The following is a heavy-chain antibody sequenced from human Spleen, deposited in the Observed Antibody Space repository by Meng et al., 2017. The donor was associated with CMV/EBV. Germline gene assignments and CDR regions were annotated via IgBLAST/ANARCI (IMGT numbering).Heavy chain of an antibody. CDR2: IYWDDDK. J-gene: IGHJ4*02. Sequence: ITLKESGPPLVKPTQTLTLTCTFSGFSLSTSGVVVGWIRQPPGKALEWLALIYWDDDKRYSPSLKSRLTITKDTSKNQVVLTMTNMDPVDTATYYCALALYSSSIDYWGQGTLVTVSS. CDR3: ALALYSSSIDY. V-gene: IGHV2-5*02. CDR1: GFSLSTSGVV. D-gene: IGHD6-6*01.